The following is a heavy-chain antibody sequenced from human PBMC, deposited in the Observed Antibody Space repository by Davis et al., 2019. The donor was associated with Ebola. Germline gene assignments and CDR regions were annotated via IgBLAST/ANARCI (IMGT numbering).Heavy chain of an antibody. Sequence: PSETLSLTCAVSGDSVSISSGGYNWIRQSPSRGLEWLGRTYYNSKWYNDYAVYLKSRININPDTSRNQFSLQLNSVTPEDTAVYYCASGWLRGRFDPWGQGTLVTVSS. D-gene: IGHD6-19*01. V-gene: IGHV6-1*01. CDR2: TYYNSKWYN. CDR3: ASGWLRGRFDP. J-gene: IGHJ5*02. CDR1: GDSVSISSGG.